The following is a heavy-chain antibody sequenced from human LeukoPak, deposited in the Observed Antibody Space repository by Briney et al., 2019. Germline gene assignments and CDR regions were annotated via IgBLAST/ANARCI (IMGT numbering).Heavy chain of an antibody. CDR2: INPSGGST. D-gene: IGHD5-18*01. Sequence: ASVKVSCKASGYTFTSYYMHWVRQAPGQGLEWMGIINPSGGSTSYAQKFQGRVTMTRDMSTSTVYMELSSLRSEDTAVYYCARDGGYSYGYFSGSPDYWGQVTLVTVSP. CDR3: ARDGGYSYGYFSGSPDY. CDR1: GYTFTSYY. V-gene: IGHV1-46*01. J-gene: IGHJ4*02.